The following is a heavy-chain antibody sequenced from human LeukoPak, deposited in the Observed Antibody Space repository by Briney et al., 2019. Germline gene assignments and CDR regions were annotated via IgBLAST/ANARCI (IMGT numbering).Heavy chain of an antibody. Sequence: SSESLSLTCTVSGASINIYYWSWVRQPAGKGLEWIGRIYTSGSTNYNPSLKSRVTMSIDTSKNQYSLNLNSVTAADTAVYYCARTYISDWFEYYFDYWGQGTLVTVSS. CDR2: IYTSGST. CDR1: GASINIYY. D-gene: IGHD3-9*01. V-gene: IGHV4-4*07. CDR3: ARTYISDWFEYYFDY. J-gene: IGHJ4*02.